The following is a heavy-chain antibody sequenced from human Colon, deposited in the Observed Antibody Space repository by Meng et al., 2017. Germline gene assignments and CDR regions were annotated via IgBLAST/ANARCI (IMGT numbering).Heavy chain of an antibody. Sequence: VQLEPSGAGLATPSPPLTVPCERSGGTVSSKSAAWDWIRQSPSSGFEWLRMTYYRSTYYDDYALSMKSRITVNPDTSKNQLSMQLNSETPEDTAIYYSARDWGDVRGGFDFWGQGTLVTVSS. J-gene: IGHJ4*02. CDR3: ARDWGDVRGGFDF. CDR2: TYYRSTYYD. D-gene: IGHD3-10*02. V-gene: IGHV6-1*01. CDR1: GGTVSSKSAA.